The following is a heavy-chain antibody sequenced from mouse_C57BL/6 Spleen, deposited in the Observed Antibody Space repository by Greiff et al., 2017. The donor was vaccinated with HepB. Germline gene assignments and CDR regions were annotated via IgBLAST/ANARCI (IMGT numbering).Heavy chain of an antibody. J-gene: IGHJ4*01. D-gene: IGHD2-2*01. Sequence: QVQLKQPGAELVRPGTSVKLSCKASGYTFTSYWMPWVKQRPGQGLEWIGVIDPSDSYTNYNHKFKGKATLTVDTSSSTAYMQRSSLTSEDSAVYYCARRRRIGYDDYAMDYWGQGTSVTVSS. CDR1: GYTFTSYW. CDR2: IDPSDSYT. V-gene: IGHV1-59*01. CDR3: ARRRRIGYDDYAMDY.